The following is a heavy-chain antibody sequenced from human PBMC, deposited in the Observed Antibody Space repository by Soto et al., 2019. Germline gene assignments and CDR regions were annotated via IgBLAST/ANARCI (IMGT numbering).Heavy chain of an antibody. CDR2: ISHNGGT. CDR3: ARGATTVEHFYYYGMDV. V-gene: IGHV4-34*01. CDR1: GGSLSGYF. D-gene: IGHD4-17*01. J-gene: IGHJ6*02. Sequence: QVQLQQWGAGLLKPSETLSLTCAVYGGSLSGYFWSWIRQPPGKGLEWIGEISHNGGTTYNPSLKNRVTRSVDTSKNQFSLRLSSVSAADAAVYYCARGATTVEHFYYYGMDVWGQGTTVAVSS.